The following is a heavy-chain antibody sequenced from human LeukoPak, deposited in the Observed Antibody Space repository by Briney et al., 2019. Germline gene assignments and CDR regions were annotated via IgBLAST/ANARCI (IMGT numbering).Heavy chain of an antibody. CDR3: AIDYYYDSSGYPRGLDH. J-gene: IGHJ4*02. V-gene: IGHV3-74*03. Sequence: GGSLRLSCAASGFTFSTYWMHWVRQDPGKGLVWVSVINTDGGSTTYADSVKGRFTISRDNSKHSLYLQMNSLRAEDTAFYYCAIDYYYDSSGYPRGLDHWGQGTLVTVSS. CDR2: INTDGGST. CDR1: GFTFSTYW. D-gene: IGHD3-22*01.